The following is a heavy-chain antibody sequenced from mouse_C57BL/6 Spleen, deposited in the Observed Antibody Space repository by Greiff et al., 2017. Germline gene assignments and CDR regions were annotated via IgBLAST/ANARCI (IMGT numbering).Heavy chain of an antibody. V-gene: IGHV1-64*01. J-gene: IGHJ4*01. D-gene: IGHD1-1*01. CDR2: IHPNSGST. CDR3: ARGGTVVAGENAMDY. CDR1: GYTFTSYW. Sequence: QVQLQQPGAELVKPGASVKLSCKASGYTFTSYWMHWVKQRPGQGLEWIGMIHPNSGSTNYNEKFKSKATLTVDKSSSTAYMQLSSLTSEDSAVYYCARGGTVVAGENAMDYWGQGTSVTVSS.